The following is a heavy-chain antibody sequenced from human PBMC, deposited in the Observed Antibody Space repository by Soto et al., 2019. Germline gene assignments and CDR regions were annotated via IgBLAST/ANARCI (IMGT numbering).Heavy chain of an antibody. J-gene: IGHJ4*02. Sequence: PGGSLRLSCAASGFTFSSYAMHWVRQAPGKGLEWVAVISYDGSNKYYADSVKGRFTISRDNSKNTLYLQMNSLRAEDTAVYYCARAGYPIYFDYWGQGTLVTVSS. CDR3: ARAGYPIYFDY. V-gene: IGHV3-30-3*01. CDR1: GFTFSSYA. CDR2: ISYDGSNK. D-gene: IGHD3-9*01.